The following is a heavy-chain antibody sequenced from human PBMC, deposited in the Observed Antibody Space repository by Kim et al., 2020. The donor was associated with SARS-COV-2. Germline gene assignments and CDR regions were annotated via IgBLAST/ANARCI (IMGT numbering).Heavy chain of an antibody. V-gene: IGHV1-58*02. CDR3: AGYSSSGYDDAFEI. J-gene: IGHJ3*02. D-gene: IGHD6-13*01. CDR2: IGVGSGNT. CDR1: GFTFTSSA. Sequence: SVKVSCKASGFTFTSSAMQWVRQARGQRLEWIGWIGVGSGNTNYAQKFQERVTITSDMSTSTAYMELSSLRSEDTAVYYCAGYSSSGYDDAFEIWGQGTMVTVSS.